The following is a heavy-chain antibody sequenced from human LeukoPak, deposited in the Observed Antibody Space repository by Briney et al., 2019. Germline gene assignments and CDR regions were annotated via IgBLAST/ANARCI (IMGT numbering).Heavy chain of an antibody. CDR2: IYYSGST. D-gene: IGHD4-17*01. J-gene: IGHJ4*02. CDR3: AREGGDYPTAYFDY. V-gene: IGHV4-59*12. CDR1: GGSISIYY. Sequence: SETLSLTCTVSGGSISIYYWSWIRQPPGKGLEWIGYIYYSGSTYYNPSLKSRVTISVDTSKNQFSLKLSSVTAADTAVYYCAREGGDYPTAYFDYWGQGTLVTVSS.